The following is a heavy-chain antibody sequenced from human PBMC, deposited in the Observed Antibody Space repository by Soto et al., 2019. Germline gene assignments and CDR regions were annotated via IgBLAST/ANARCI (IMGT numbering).Heavy chain of an antibody. V-gene: IGHV6-1*01. CDR1: GDSVSSDTAA. D-gene: IGHD3-10*02. CDR2: TYYKSKWNN. Sequence: SQTLSLTCVISGDSVSSDTAAWIWIRQSPSRGLEWLGRTYYKSKWNNDYALSVKSRITISPDTSQNQFSLDLDSVTPDDTAVYYCVGVTLFSGMDVWGQGTPVTVSS. CDR3: VGVTLFSGMDV. J-gene: IGHJ6*02.